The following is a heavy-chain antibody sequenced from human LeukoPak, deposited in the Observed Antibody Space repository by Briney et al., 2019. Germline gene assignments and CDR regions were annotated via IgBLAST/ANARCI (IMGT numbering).Heavy chain of an antibody. D-gene: IGHD3-22*01. J-gene: IGHJ3*02. CDR3: ARVDYYDSSGRAFDI. Sequence: ASVKVSCKASGYTFTGYHMHWVRQAPGQGLEWMGWINPNSGGTNYAQKFQGRVTMTRDTSISTAYMELSRLRSDDTAVYYCARVDYYDSSGRAFDIWGQGTMVTVSS. CDR2: INPNSGGT. V-gene: IGHV1-2*02. CDR1: GYTFTGYH.